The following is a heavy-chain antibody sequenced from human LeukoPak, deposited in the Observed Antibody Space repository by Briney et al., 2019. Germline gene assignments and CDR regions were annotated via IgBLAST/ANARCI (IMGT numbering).Heavy chain of an antibody. CDR2: INPSGGST. Sequence: ASVKVSCKASGYTFTSYYMHWVRQAPGQGLEWMGIINPSGGSTSYAQKFQGRVTMTRDTSTSTVYMELGSLRSEDTAVYYCARVLAIYGSGSSFAFDIWGQGTMVTVSS. J-gene: IGHJ3*02. D-gene: IGHD3-10*01. CDR1: GYTFTSYY. CDR3: ARVLAIYGSGSSFAFDI. V-gene: IGHV1-46*01.